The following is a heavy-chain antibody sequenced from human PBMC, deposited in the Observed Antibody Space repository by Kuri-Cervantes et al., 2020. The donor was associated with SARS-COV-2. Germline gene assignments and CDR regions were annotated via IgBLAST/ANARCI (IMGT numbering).Heavy chain of an antibody. CDR1: GGSISSYY. V-gene: IGHV3-21*01. CDR2: ISSSSSYI. CDR3: ASLDTAMVRVIDY. J-gene: IGHJ4*02. Sequence: GESLKISCTVSGGSISSYYWSWIRQPPGKGLEWVSSISSSSSYIYYADSVKGRFTIPRDNAKNSLYLQMNSLRAEDTAVYYCASLDTAMVRVIDYWGQGTLVTVSS. D-gene: IGHD5-18*01.